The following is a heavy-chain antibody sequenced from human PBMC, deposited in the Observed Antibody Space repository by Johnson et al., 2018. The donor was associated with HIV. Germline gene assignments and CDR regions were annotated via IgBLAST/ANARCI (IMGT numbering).Heavy chain of an antibody. V-gene: IGHV3-33*06. Sequence: QVQLVESGGGVVQPGRSLRLSCAASGFTFSSYGMHWVRQAPGKGLEWVAVIWYDGSDQYYADSVKGRFTNSRDNSKNTLYLQMNSRRAEDTAVYYCAKDIEATPDAFDIWGQGTMVTVSS. CDR2: IWYDGSDQ. D-gene: IGHD3-16*02. CDR3: AKDIEATPDAFDI. CDR1: GFTFSSYG. J-gene: IGHJ3*02.